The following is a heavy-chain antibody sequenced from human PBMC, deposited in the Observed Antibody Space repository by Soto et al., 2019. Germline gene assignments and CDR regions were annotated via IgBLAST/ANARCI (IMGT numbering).Heavy chain of an antibody. CDR1: GYTFTSYG. Sequence: QVQLVQSGSEVKKPGASVKDSCKTSGYTFTSYGITWVRQAPGKGLEWRGWISAYNGKTKYAQNLQAKVTMTTDTAPSTAYMEPRSLRSDDTAVYYCARDQAMAQLDYWGQGNLVTVSS. CDR2: ISAYNGKT. CDR3: ARDQAMAQLDY. V-gene: IGHV1-18*01. D-gene: IGHD5-18*01. J-gene: IGHJ4*02.